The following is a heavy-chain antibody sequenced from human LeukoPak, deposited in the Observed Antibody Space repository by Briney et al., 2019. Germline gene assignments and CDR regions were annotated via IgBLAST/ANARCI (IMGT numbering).Heavy chain of an antibody. J-gene: IGHJ4*02. CDR2: FKSKTNGGTT. CDR3: TTERAYNNYYFDY. CDR1: GFPFINAW. Sequence: KPGGSLRLSCAASGFPFINAWMNWVRQAPGKGLEWVGRFKSKTNGGTTDYGAPVKGRFTISRDDSKNTLYLQTNSLKTEDTAVYYCTTERAYNNYYFDYWGQGTLVTVSS. V-gene: IGHV3-15*01. D-gene: IGHD4-11*01.